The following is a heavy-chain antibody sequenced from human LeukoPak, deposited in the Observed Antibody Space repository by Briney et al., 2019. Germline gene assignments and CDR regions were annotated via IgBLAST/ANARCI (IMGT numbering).Heavy chain of an antibody. CDR3: ARDPGYCSSTGCYYGMDV. Sequence: GGSLRLSCAASGFTFSSYSMNWVRQAPGKGLEWVSSISSSSYIYYADSVKGRFTISRDNAKNSLYLQMNSLRAEDTAVYYCARDPGYCSSTGCYYGMDVWGQGTTVTVSS. CDR2: ISSSSYI. V-gene: IGHV3-21*01. D-gene: IGHD2-2*03. CDR1: GFTFSSYS. J-gene: IGHJ6*02.